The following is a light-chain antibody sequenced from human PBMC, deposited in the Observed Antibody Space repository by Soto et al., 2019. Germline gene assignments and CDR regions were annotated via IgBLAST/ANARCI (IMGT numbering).Light chain of an antibody. CDR1: SSNIGNNF. CDR2: DNN. V-gene: IGLV1-51*01. CDR3: ETWDSSLSAVV. Sequence: QSVLTQPPSVSAAPGQKVTISCSGSSSNIGNNFIYWFQRLPGTAPKLLIYDNNKRPSGIPDRFSGSKSGTSATLGITGLQTGDEADYYCETWDSSLSAVVFGGGTKLTVL. J-gene: IGLJ2*01.